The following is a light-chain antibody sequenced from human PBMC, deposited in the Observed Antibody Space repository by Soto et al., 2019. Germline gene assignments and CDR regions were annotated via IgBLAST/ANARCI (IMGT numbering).Light chain of an antibody. J-gene: IGKJ4*01. V-gene: IGKV1-39*01. CDR2: AAS. CDR3: QQSYRTPLT. Sequence: DIQMTQSPSSLSASVGDRVTITCRASQSISSYLNWYQQKPGKAHKXLIYAASSLQSGVPSRFSGSGSGTDGTITISSLQPEDGETYDCQQSYRTPLTFGGGTKVENK. CDR1: QSISSY.